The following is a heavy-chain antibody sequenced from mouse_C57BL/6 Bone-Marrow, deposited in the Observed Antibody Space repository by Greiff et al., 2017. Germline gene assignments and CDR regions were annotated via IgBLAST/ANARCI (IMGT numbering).Heavy chain of an antibody. D-gene: IGHD1-1*01. CDR2: IDPENGDT. CDR1: GFNIKDDY. Sequence: VQLKESGAELVRPGASVKLSCTASGFNIKDDYMHWVKQRPEQGLEWIGWIDPENGDTEYASKFQGKATITADTSSNTAYLQLSSLTSEDTAVYYCTSLFITTVVFDYWGQGTTLTVSS. CDR3: TSLFITTVVFDY. V-gene: IGHV14-4*01. J-gene: IGHJ2*01.